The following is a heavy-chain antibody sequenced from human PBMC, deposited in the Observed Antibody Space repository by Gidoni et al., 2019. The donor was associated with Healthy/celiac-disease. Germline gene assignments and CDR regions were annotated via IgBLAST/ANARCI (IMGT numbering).Heavy chain of an antibody. CDR2: IYYSGST. CDR3: AGFWSGYYVYYYYGMDV. D-gene: IGHD3-3*01. J-gene: IGHJ6*02. Sequence: QVPLQESGPGLVKPSETLSLTCPVSGGSISSYYWSWIRQPPGKGLEWIGYIYYSGSTNYNPSLKSRVTISVDTSKNQFSLKLSSVTAADTAVYYCAGFWSGYYVYYYYGMDVWGQGTTVTVSS. V-gene: IGHV4-59*01. CDR1: GGSISSYY.